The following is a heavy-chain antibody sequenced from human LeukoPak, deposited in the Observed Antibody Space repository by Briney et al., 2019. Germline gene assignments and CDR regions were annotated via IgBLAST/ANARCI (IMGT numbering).Heavy chain of an antibody. CDR2: IKPNSGDT. CDR1: GYSFADYY. D-gene: IGHD3-10*01. Sequence: ASVKVSCEASGYSFADYYMHWVRQAPGQGLEWMGWIKPNSGDTRSAQKFQGRVIMTRDTSTGTAYMELSSLRYDDTAVYYCATNILVRDIINWFDPWGQGTLVTVSS. J-gene: IGHJ5*02. CDR3: ATNILVRDIINWFDP. V-gene: IGHV1-2*02.